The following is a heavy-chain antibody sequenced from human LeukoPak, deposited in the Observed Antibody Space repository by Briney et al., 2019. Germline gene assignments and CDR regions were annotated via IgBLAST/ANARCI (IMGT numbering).Heavy chain of an antibody. Sequence: SETLSLTCTVSGGSISSYYWSWIRQPAGKGLEWIGRIYTSGSTNYNPSLKSRVTMSVDTSKNQFSLKLSSVTAADTAVYYCARDGVRGLRYFDWLSHWGQGTLVTVSS. CDR1: GGSISSYY. D-gene: IGHD3-9*01. CDR2: IYTSGST. CDR3: ARDGVRGLRYFDWLSH. V-gene: IGHV4-4*07. J-gene: IGHJ4*02.